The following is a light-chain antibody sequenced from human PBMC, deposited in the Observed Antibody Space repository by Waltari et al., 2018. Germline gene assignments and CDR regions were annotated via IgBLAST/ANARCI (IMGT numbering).Light chain of an antibody. CDR1: QSIAIW. CDR2: EAS. Sequence: DIQMTQSPSTLSPSVGDRVTITCRASQSIAIWLAWYQQKPGKAPNLLIHEASNLGSGVPSRFSGSGSGTQFTLTISSLQPDDFATYYCQQYKTYPWTFGQGTKVEIK. CDR3: QQYKTYPWT. V-gene: IGKV1-5*03. J-gene: IGKJ1*01.